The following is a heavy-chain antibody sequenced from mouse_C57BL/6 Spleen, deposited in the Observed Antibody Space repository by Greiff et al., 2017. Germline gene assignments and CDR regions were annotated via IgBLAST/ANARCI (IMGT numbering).Heavy chain of an antibody. V-gene: IGHV14-4*01. Sequence: VHVKQSGAELVRPGASVKLSCTASGFNIKDDYMHWVKQRPEQGLEWIGWIDPENGDTEYASKFQGKATITADTSSNTAYLQLSSLTSEDTAVYYCTAQATGYFDVWGTGTTVTVSS. CDR3: TAQATGYFDV. J-gene: IGHJ1*03. CDR1: GFNIKDDY. D-gene: IGHD3-2*02. CDR2: IDPENGDT.